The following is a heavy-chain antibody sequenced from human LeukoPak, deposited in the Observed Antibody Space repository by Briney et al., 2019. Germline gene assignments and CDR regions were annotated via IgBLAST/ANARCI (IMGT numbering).Heavy chain of an antibody. V-gene: IGHV3-23*01. D-gene: IGHD3-3*01. CDR2: ISGSGGST. CDR1: GFTFSNYA. J-gene: IGHJ4*02. CDR3: AKGGAEWSYYFDY. Sequence: GGSLRFSCAASGFTFSNYAMTWVRQAPGKGLEWVSAISGSGGSTYYADSVKGRFTISRDNSKNTLYLQVNSLRAEDTAVYYCAKGGAEWSYYFDYWGQGTLVTVSS.